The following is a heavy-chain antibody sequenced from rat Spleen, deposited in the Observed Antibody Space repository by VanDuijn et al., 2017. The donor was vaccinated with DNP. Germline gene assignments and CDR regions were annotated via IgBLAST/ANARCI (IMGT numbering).Heavy chain of an antibody. V-gene: IGHV1-43*01. J-gene: IGHJ3*01. CDR2: INTGSGGT. CDR3: ALGYYDGYYPNWFAY. Sequence: QVQLQQSGAELAKPGSSVKISCKASGYTFSTYYIGWIRQTTGQGLEYIGYINTGSGGTNYNEKFKGKATLTVDRSSSTAFMQLSSLTPDDSAVYYCALGYYDGYYPNWFAYWGQGTLVTVSS. CDR1: GYTFSTYY. D-gene: IGHD1-12*03.